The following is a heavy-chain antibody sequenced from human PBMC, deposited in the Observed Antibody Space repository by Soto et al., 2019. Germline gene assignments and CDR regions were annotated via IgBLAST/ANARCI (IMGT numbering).Heavy chain of an antibody. CDR1: GGSISSSSYY. CDR2: IYYSGST. V-gene: IGHV4-39*01. Sequence: SQTLSLTCTVSGGSISSSSYYWGWIRQPSGKGLEWIGSIYYSGSTYYNPSLKSRVTISVDTSKNQFSLKLSSVTAADTAVYYCARPADGDYLPSFDYWGQGTLVTVSS. CDR3: ARPADGDYLPSFDY. J-gene: IGHJ4*02. D-gene: IGHD4-17*01.